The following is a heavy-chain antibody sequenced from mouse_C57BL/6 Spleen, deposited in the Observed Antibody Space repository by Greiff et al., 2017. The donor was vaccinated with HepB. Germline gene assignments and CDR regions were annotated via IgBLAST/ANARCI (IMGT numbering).Heavy chain of an antibody. CDR3: VRHYDGLYYYAMDY. D-gene: IGHD2-3*01. Sequence: EVQLQESGGGLVQPKGSLKLSCAASGFSFNTYAMNWVRQAPGKGLEWVARIRSKSNNYATYYADSVKDRFTISRDDSESMLYLQMNNLKTEDTAMYYCVRHYDGLYYYAMDYWGQGTSVTVSS. J-gene: IGHJ4*01. CDR1: GFSFNTYA. V-gene: IGHV10-1*01. CDR2: IRSKSNNYAT.